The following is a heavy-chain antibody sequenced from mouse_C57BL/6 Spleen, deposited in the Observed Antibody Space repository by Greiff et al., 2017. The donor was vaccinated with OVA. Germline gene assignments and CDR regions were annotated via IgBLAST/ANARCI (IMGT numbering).Heavy chain of an antibody. CDR1: GFTFSDYG. CDR3: ARQGHAMDY. V-gene: IGHV5-17*01. Sequence: EVMLVESGGGLVKPGGSLKLSCAASGFTFSDYGMHWVRQAPEKGLEWVAYISSGSSTIYYADTVKGRFTISRDNAKNTLFLQMTSLRADDTAMYYCARQGHAMDYWGQGTSVTVSS. CDR2: ISSGSSTI. J-gene: IGHJ4*01.